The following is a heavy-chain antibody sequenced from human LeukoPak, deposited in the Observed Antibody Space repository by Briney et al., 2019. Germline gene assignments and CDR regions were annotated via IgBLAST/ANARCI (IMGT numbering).Heavy chain of an antibody. CDR2: INHSGST. CDR3: ANLDY. Sequence: PSETLSLTCTVSGGSISSSSYYWGWIRQPPGKGLEWIGEINHSGSTNYNPSLKSRVTISVDTSKNQFSLKLSSVTAADTAVYYCANLDYWGQGTLVTVSS. V-gene: IGHV4-39*07. J-gene: IGHJ4*02. CDR1: GGSISSSSYY.